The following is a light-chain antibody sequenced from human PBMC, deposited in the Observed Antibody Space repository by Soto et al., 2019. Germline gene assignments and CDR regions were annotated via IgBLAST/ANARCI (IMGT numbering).Light chain of an antibody. Sequence: IVVTQSLVTLSVSTGERVALSCRASQSVSSNLAWYQQKPGQAPSLLIYGAFTRATGIPARFSGTGSGTEFTLTISSLQSEDFALYYCQQYNEWPLTVGQGAKVDIK. J-gene: IGKJ1*01. CDR1: QSVSSN. CDR2: GAF. CDR3: QQYNEWPLT. V-gene: IGKV3-15*01.